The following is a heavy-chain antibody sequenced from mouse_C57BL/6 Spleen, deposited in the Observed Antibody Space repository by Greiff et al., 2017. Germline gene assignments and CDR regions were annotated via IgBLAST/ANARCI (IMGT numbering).Heavy chain of an antibody. CDR1: GFTFSSYT. CDR2: ISGGGGNT. Sequence: EVKLMESGGGLVKPGGSLKLSCAASGFTFSSYTMSWVRQTPEKRLEWVATISGGGGNTYYPDSVKGRFTIARDNAKNTLHRQMGSLRSEDTALYDCARHGTAHWYFDVWGTGTTVTVSS. CDR3: ARHGTAHWYFDV. V-gene: IGHV5-9*01. J-gene: IGHJ1*03. D-gene: IGHD3-1*01.